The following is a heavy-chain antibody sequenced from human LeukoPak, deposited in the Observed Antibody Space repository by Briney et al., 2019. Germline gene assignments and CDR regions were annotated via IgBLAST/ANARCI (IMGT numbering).Heavy chain of an antibody. Sequence: SETLSLTCTVSGDSISSYYCSWIRQPPGKGLEWIGYIYYSGSTSYNPSLKSRVTISLDTSRNQFSLKLNSVTAADTAVYYCAKSNGYGLVDIWGQGTMVTVSS. V-gene: IGHV4-59*12. CDR1: GDSISSYY. CDR2: IYYSGST. J-gene: IGHJ3*02. D-gene: IGHD3-10*01. CDR3: AKSNGYGLVDI.